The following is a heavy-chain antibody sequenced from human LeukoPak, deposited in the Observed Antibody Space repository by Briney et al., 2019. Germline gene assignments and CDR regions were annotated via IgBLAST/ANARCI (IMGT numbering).Heavy chain of an antibody. CDR3: AKDHAGG. Sequence: GGSLRLSCAASGFTFSGYWMTWVRQAPGKGLEWVANINLDGSGKDYVDSVKGRFAISRDNSKNTLYLQMNSLRAEDTAVYYCAKDHAGGWGQGTLVTVSS. J-gene: IGHJ4*02. CDR1: GFTFSGYW. V-gene: IGHV3-7*03. D-gene: IGHD3-10*01. CDR2: INLDGSGK.